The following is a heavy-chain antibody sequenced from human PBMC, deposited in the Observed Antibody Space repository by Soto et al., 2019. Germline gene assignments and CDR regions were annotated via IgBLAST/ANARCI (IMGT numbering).Heavy chain of an antibody. D-gene: IGHD3-9*01. CDR1: GGSFSGYY. J-gene: IGHJ4*02. CDR2: INHSGST. CDR3: ARGRVIRYFDWLSPSSFDY. V-gene: IGHV4-34*01. Sequence: SETLSLTCAVYGGSFSGYYWSWIRQPPGKGLEWIGEINHSGSTNYNPSLKSRVTISVDTSKNQFSLKLSSVTAADTAVYYCARGRVIRYFDWLSPSSFDYWGQGTLVTVSS.